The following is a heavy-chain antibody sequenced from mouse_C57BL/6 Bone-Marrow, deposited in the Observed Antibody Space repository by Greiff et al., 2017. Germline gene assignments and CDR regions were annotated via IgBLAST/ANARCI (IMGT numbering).Heavy chain of an antibody. V-gene: IGHV2-5*01. Sequence: VKLQESGPGLVQPSQSLSITCTVSGFSLTSYGVQWVRQSPGKGLDWLEVIWRGGSTDYNAAFMSRLSLTKDNTKSQVFFKMNSLQADDTAIYYCAKKRFMDYWGQGTSVTVSS. CDR2: IWRGGST. CDR1: GFSLTSYG. J-gene: IGHJ4*01. CDR3: AKKRFMDY.